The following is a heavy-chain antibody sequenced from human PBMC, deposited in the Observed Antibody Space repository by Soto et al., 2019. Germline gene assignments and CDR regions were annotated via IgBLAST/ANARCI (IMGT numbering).Heavy chain of an antibody. D-gene: IGHD2-2*01. V-gene: IGHV3-74*01. CDR3: ARGGRPAYYMDV. J-gene: IGHJ6*03. Sequence: EVQLVESGGGLVQPGGSLRLSCAASEFTFTNYWMHWVRQAPGEGLVWVSRISSSGSSTNYADSVKGRITISRDNAKNMVYLQMSRLRAEDSAVYYWARGGRPAYYMDVWGKGTTVTVSS. CDR1: EFTFTNYW. CDR2: ISSSGSST.